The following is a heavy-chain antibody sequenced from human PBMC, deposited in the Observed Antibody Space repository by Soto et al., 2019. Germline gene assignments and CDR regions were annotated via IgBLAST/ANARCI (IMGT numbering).Heavy chain of an antibody. J-gene: IGHJ5*02. CDR1: GYTFTSYA. CDR3: ARDLVLRIAGRATNWFAP. CDR2: INAGNGNT. Sequence: ASVKVSCKASGYTFTSYAMHWVRQAPGQRLEWMGWINAGNGNTKYSQKFQGRVTITRDTSASTAYMELSSLRSEDTAVYYCARDLVLRIAGRATNWFAPWGQGTPVTVSS. V-gene: IGHV1-3*01. D-gene: IGHD6-6*01.